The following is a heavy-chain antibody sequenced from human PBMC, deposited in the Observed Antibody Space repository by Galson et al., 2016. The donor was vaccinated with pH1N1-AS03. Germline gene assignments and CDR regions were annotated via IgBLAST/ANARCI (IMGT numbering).Heavy chain of an antibody. CDR2: INTDSGVT. D-gene: IGHD2-2*01. CDR1: GYIFTGFY. Sequence: SVKVSCKASGYIFTGFYVHWVRQAPGQGLEWMGWINTDSGVTSYAQKFEAWVTMTRDTSVSTAYMELYGLKSDDTAVYYCARDPRGPCTSATCPTTYYFGMDVWGQGTTVTVSS. J-gene: IGHJ6*02. V-gene: IGHV1-2*04. CDR3: ARDPRGPCTSATCPTTYYFGMDV.